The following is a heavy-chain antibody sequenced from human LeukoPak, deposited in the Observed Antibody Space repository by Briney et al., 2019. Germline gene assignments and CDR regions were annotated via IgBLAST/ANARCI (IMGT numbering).Heavy chain of an antibody. Sequence: PGGSLRLSCAASGFTFSSYGMHWVRQAPGKGLEWVAFIRYDGSNKYYADSVKGRFTISRDNSKNTLYLQMNSLRAEDTAVYYCAKDLKRPRHLFDSSGSFDYWGQGTLVTVSS. V-gene: IGHV3-30*02. CDR1: GFTFSSYG. CDR2: IRYDGSNK. J-gene: IGHJ4*02. D-gene: IGHD3-22*01. CDR3: AKDLKRPRHLFDSSGSFDY.